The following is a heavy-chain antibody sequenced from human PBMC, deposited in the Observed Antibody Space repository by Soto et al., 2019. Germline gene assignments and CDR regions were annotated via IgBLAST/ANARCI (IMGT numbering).Heavy chain of an antibody. CDR2: INSDGSST. Sequence: EVQLVESGGGLVQPGGSLRLSCAASGFTFSSYWMHWVRQAPGKGLAWVSRINSDGSSTTYADSVEGRFTISRDNATNTLYLQMHSLRAEDTAVYYCARGGSHHWYFDLWGRGTLGTVSS. J-gene: IGHJ2*01. CDR1: GFTFSSYW. D-gene: IGHD2-15*01. CDR3: ARGGSHHWYFDL. V-gene: IGHV3-74*01.